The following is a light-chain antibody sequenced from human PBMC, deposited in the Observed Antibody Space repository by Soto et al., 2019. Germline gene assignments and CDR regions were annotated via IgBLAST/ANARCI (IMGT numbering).Light chain of an antibody. CDR2: GAS. Sequence: EIVLTQSPGTLSLSPGERATLSCRASQSISNNYLACYQQKPGQASRLLIYGASTRATGIPDRFSGSGSGTDVTLTISRREHADFAEYYCQQYGSSPNTFGQGAKLEIK. V-gene: IGKV3-20*01. CDR3: QQYGSSPNT. CDR1: QSISNNY. J-gene: IGKJ2*01.